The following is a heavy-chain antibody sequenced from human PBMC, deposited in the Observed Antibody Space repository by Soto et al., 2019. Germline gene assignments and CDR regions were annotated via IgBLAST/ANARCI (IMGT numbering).Heavy chain of an antibody. CDR1: GFIFSDYF. J-gene: IGHJ1*01. D-gene: IGHD2-15*01. CDR3: AVGASGRAPFQF. Sequence: EVQVVESGGGLVQPGGSLRLSCAASGFIFSDYFMDWVRQAPGKGLEWVGRSSNKDSRYTTEYAASVKGRFAVSRDYSTNSLYLQMTSLKTEDTAVYYCAVGASGRAPFQFWGQGTLVTVSS. CDR2: SSNKDSRYTT. V-gene: IGHV3-72*01.